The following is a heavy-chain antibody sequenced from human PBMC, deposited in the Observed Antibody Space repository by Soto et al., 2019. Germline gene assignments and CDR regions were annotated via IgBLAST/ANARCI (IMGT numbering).Heavy chain of an antibody. V-gene: IGHV1-46*01. CDR3: ARGDKAYCGGDCYFGPDY. Sequence: ASVKVSCKASGYTFTSYYMHWVRQAPGQGLEWMGIINPSGGSTSYAQKFQGRVTMTRDTSTSTVYMELSSLRSEDTAVYYCARGDKAYCGGDCYFGPDYWGQGTLVTVSS. D-gene: IGHD2-21*02. CDR1: GYTFTSYY. CDR2: INPSGGST. J-gene: IGHJ4*02.